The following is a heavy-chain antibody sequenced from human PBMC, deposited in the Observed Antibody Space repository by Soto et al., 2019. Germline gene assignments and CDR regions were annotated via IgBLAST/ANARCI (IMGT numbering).Heavy chain of an antibody. Sequence: ASVKVSCKASGYNFISHHIHWVRQAPGQGLEWLGFINPIGGGATHAQKLQGRVIMTRDTSISTAYMELSRLRSDDTAVYYCARSAGGPGYGMDVWGQGTTVTVSS. V-gene: IGHV1-2*02. CDR1: GYNFISHH. CDR3: ARSAGGPGYGMDV. J-gene: IGHJ6*02. CDR2: INPIGGGA. D-gene: IGHD6-13*01.